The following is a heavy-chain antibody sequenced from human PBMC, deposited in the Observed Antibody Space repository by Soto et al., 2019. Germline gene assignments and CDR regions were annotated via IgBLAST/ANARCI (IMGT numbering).Heavy chain of an antibody. V-gene: IGHV1-2*04. J-gene: IGHJ6*02. Sequence: ASVKVSCKASGYTFTGYYMHWVRQAPGQGLEWMGWINPNSGGTNYAQKFQGWVTMTRDTSISTAYMELSRLRSDDTAVYYCARVEGDYYSARINYGMDVWGQGTTVTVSS. D-gene: IGHD3-22*01. CDR3: ARVEGDYYSARINYGMDV. CDR2: INPNSGGT. CDR1: GYTFTGYY.